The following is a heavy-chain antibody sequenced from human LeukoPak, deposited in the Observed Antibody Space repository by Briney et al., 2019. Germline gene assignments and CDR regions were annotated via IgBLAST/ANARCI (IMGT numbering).Heavy chain of an antibody. CDR3: AKMVATKGGDH. V-gene: IGHV3-30*18. CDR1: GFAFSTYA. D-gene: IGHD2-15*01. J-gene: IGHJ4*02. Sequence: GGSLRLSCAASGFAFSTYAMHWVRQAPGKGLEWVAIISYDGSNQYYADSVKGRFTISRDNSKNTLYLQMNSLRPEDTALYYCAKMVATKGGDHWSQGTLVTVSS. CDR2: ISYDGSNQ.